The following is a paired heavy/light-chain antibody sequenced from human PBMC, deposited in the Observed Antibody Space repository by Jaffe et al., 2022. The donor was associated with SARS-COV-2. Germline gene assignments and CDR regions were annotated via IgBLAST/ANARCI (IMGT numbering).Heavy chain of an antibody. Sequence: EVELVESGGGLVQPGGSLRLSCAASGFTFSSYTMNWVRQAPGKGLEWVSYISTSSSTIYYADSVKGRFTISRDNAKNSLYLQMNSLRAEDTAVYYCARDQGYGYQAYAFDIWGQGTMVTVSS. CDR3: ARDQGYGYQAYAFDI. CDR2: ISTSSSTI. J-gene: IGHJ3*02. D-gene: IGHD2-2*03. V-gene: IGHV3-48*01. CDR1: GFTFSSYT.
Light chain of an antibody. CDR3: CSYAGSSTFV. V-gene: IGLV2-23*03. CDR2: EGS. Sequence: QSALTQPASVSGSPGQSITISCTGTSSDVGYYNLVSWYQQHPGKAPKLMISEGSKRPSGVSNRFSGSKSGNTASLTISGLQSEDEADYYCCSYAGSSTFVFGTGTKVTVL. CDR1: SSDVGYYNL. J-gene: IGLJ1*01.